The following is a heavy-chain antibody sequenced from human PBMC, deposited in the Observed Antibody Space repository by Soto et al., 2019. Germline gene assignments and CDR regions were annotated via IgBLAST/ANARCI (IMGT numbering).Heavy chain of an antibody. CDR3: ASEHVDTGMGTYYYYYGMDV. J-gene: IGHJ6*02. V-gene: IGHV4-34*01. D-gene: IGHD5-18*01. CDR2: INHSGST. Sequence: SETLSLTCAVYGGSFSGYYWSWIRQPPGKGLEWIGEINHSGSTNYNPSLKSRVTISVDTSKNQFSLKLSSVTAADTAVHYCASEHVDTGMGTYYYYYGMDVWGQGTTVTVSS. CDR1: GGSFSGYY.